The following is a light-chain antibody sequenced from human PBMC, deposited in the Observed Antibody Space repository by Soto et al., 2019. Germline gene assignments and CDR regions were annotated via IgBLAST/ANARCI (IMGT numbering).Light chain of an antibody. CDR1: SSDVGAYKY. CDR3: SSYTNGRPFV. CDR2: DVL. V-gene: IGLV2-14*03. Sequence: QSVLTQPASVSGSPGQSLTISCTGTSSDVGAYKYVSWYQQHPGKAPKLIIYDVLNRPSGVSNRFSGSKYVNTASLTISGLQAEDEADYYCSSYTNGRPFVFGTGPKLTVL. J-gene: IGLJ1*01.